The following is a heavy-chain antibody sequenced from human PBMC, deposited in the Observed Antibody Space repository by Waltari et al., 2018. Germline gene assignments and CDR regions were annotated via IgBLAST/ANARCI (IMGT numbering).Heavy chain of an antibody. CDR3: AKGPRYCSGGSCPNIYYFDY. V-gene: IGHV3-30*18. Sequence: QVQLVESGGGVVQPGRSLRLSCAASGFTFSSYGIHWVRQAPGKGLAWVAVITYDGSNKYYADSVKGRFTISRDNSKNTLYLQMNSLRAEDTAVYYCAKGPRYCSGGSCPNIYYFDYWGQGTLVTVSS. D-gene: IGHD2-15*01. CDR2: ITYDGSNK. J-gene: IGHJ4*02. CDR1: GFTFSSYG.